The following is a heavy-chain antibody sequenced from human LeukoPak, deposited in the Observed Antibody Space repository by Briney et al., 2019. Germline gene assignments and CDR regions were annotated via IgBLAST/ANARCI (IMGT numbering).Heavy chain of an antibody. CDR1: GGSISSGSYY. D-gene: IGHD2-15*01. V-gene: IGHV4-39*07. CDR2: IYHSGST. Sequence: SETLSLTCTVSGGSISSGSYYWSWVRQPPGKGLEWIGEIYHSGSTNYNPSLKSRVTISVDKSKNQFSLKLSSVTAADTAVYYCARESVVAASQPPYNWFDPWGQGTLVTVSS. J-gene: IGHJ5*02. CDR3: ARESVVAASQPPYNWFDP.